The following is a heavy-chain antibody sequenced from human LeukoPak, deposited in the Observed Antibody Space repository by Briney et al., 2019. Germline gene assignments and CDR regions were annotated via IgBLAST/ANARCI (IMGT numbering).Heavy chain of an antibody. V-gene: IGHV3-33*01. J-gene: IGHJ4*02. CDR2: IWYDGSDK. D-gene: IGHD3-16*01. CDR3: ARDRVLHYFDY. CDR1: GFTFSSHG. Sequence: GGSLRLSCAASGFTFSSHGMHWVRQAPGKGLGWVAVIWYDGSDKYYADSVKGRFTISRDNSKNTLYLQMTSLRADDTAVYYCARDRVLHYFDYWGQGALVTVSS.